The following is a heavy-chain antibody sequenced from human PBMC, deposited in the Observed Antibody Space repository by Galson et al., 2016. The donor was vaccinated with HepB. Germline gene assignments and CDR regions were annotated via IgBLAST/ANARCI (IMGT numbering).Heavy chain of an antibody. CDR2: IYHSGST. D-gene: IGHD3-22*01. V-gene: IGHV4-4*02. CDR3: TRNGFYCLDY. J-gene: IGHJ4*02. CDR1: GDSISSHDW. Sequence: SETLSLTCAVSGDSISSHDWWSWVRQPPGKGLEWIGEIYHSGSTNYNPSLKSRVTISVDKSKNQFSLRLSSVTAADTAVYYCTRNGFYCLDYWCQGTLVTVSS.